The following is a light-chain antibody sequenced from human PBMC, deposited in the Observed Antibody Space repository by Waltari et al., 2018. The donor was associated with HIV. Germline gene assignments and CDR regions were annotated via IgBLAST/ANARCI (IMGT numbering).Light chain of an antibody. J-gene: IGLJ1*01. CDR3: QAWDSSTGV. Sequence: SYELTQPPSVSVSPGRTASITCPGVKWGDKYLCRYQQKPGQSPVLFIYQDRKRPSGIPERFSGSNSGNTATLTISGTQAMDEADYYCQAWDSSTGVFGTGTKVTVL. V-gene: IGLV3-1*01. CDR2: QDR. CDR1: KWGDKY.